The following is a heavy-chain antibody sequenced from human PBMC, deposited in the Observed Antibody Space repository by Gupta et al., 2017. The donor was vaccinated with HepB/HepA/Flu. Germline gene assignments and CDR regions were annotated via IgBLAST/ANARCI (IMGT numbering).Heavy chain of an antibody. CDR1: GFTFSVYG. J-gene: IGHJ4*02. CDR2: ISYDGSNR. D-gene: IGHD4-4*01. CDR3: AKDYKGIAATVTTYRYAH. Sequence: QVQLVESGGGVVQPGRSLRLSCAASGFTFSVYGMHWVCLAPGKGLEWVAVISYDGSNRYYADSVKGRVTISRDNSKNTLYLQMNSMRAEETAVYDCAKDYKGIAATVTTYRYAHGGQGTLVTVSS. V-gene: IGHV3-30*18.